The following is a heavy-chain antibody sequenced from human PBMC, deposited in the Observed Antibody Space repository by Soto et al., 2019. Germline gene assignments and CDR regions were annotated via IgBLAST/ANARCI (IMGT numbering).Heavy chain of an antibody. V-gene: IGHV1-8*01. CDR2: MNPNSGNT. D-gene: IGHD2-15*01. Sequence: QVQLVQSGAEVKKPGASVKVSCKASGYTFTSYDINWVRQATGQGLEWMGWMNPNSGNTGYAQKFQSTVTMTRNTSISTAYMELTSLRSEDTAVYYCARGGVVVVADSFDYWGQGTLVTVSS. J-gene: IGHJ4*02. CDR1: GYTFTSYD. CDR3: ARGGVVVVADSFDY.